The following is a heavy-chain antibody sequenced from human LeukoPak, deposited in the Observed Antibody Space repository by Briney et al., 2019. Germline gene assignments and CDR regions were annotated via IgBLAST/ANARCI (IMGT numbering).Heavy chain of an antibody. CDR1: GFTFSSYW. CDR2: INTDGSST. CDR3: ARGYRNFYFDY. V-gene: IGHV3-74*01. D-gene: IGHD4-11*01. Sequence: GGSLRLSCAASGFTFSSYWMHWVRQAPGKGLVWVSRINTDGSSTNYADSVKGRFTISRDNAKNTLYLQMNSLRVEDTAVYYCARGYRNFYFDYWGQGTLVTVSS. J-gene: IGHJ4*02.